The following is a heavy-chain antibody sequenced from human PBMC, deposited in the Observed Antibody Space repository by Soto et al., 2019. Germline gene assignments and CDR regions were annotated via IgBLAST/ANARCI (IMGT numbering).Heavy chain of an antibody. D-gene: IGHD1-20*01. CDR1: GYTFTSYY. Sequence: ASVKVSCKASGYTFTSYYMHWVRQAPGQGLEWMGIINPSGGSTSYAQKFQGRVTMTRDTSTSTVYMELSSLRSEDTAVYYCAKEITGHYYYYYGMDVWGQGTTVTVSS. CDR2: INPSGGST. V-gene: IGHV1-46*01. CDR3: AKEITGHYYYYYGMDV. J-gene: IGHJ6*02.